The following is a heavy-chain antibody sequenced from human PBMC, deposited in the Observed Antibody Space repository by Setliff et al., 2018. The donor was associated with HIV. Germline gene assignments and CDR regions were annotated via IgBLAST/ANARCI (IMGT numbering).Heavy chain of an antibody. J-gene: IGHJ6*02. V-gene: IGHV4-34*01. Sequence: ASETLSLTCAVYGGSFRSYFWSWIRQPPGKGLEWIGEINHSASANYNPSLKSRVTISVDTSKNQSSLRLTSMTAADTAVYYCARGWGLTYYDYEWGNYHYRYAMEVWGQGTTVTVSS. D-gene: IGHD3-16*02. CDR3: ARGWGLTYYDYEWGNYHYRYAMEV. CDR2: INHSASA. CDR1: GGSFRSYF.